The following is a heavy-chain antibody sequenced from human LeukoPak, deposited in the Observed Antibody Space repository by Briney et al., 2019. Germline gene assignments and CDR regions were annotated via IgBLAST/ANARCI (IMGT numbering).Heavy chain of an antibody. J-gene: IGHJ3*01. V-gene: IGHV4-59*11. CDR1: GGSINNHY. Sequence: PSETLSLTCKVSGGSINNHYWSWIRQPPGKGLEWIWYIHYSGSTNYNPPLMSRVTISSNTSRDQFSLRLTSVTAADTAVYYCAIGGWSPGFWGQGTIVTVS. CDR2: IHYSGST. D-gene: IGHD2-15*01. CDR3: AIGGWSPGF.